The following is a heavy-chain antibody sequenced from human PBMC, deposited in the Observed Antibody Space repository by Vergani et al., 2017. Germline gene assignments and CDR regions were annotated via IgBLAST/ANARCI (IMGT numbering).Heavy chain of an antibody. V-gene: IGHV1-18*01. CDR2: ISAYNGNT. CDR1: GYTFTSYG. J-gene: IGHJ6*02. CDR3: ARDGGDYAPGYYYGMDV. Sequence: QVQLVQSGAEVKKPGASVKVSCKASGYTFTSYGISWVRQAPGQGLEWMGWISAYNGNTNYAQKFQGRVTITADKSTSTAYMELSSLRSEDTAVYYCARDGGDYAPGYYYGMDVWGQGTTVTVSS. D-gene: IGHD4-17*01.